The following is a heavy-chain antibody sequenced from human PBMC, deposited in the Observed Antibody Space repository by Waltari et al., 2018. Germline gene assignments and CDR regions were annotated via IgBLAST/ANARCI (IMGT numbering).Heavy chain of an antibody. V-gene: IGHV3-30*18. CDR1: GFTFSSYG. Sequence: QVQLVESGGGVVQPGRSLRLSCVASGFTFSSYGMHWVRQAPGKGLEWVAVISYDGSNKNYADSVKGRFTISRDNSKNTLYLQMNSLRAEDTAVYYCAKDLRYYDSSGPFDYWGQGTLVTVSS. D-gene: IGHD3-22*01. CDR3: AKDLRYYDSSGPFDY. CDR2: ISYDGSNK. J-gene: IGHJ4*02.